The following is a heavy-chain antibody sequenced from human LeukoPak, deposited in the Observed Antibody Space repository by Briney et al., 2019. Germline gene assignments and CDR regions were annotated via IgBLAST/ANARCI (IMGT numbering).Heavy chain of an antibody. V-gene: IGHV3-30*02. CDR3: AKNRDSSDYPRDFDY. D-gene: IGHD6-19*01. CDR2: IRHDGSYQ. J-gene: IGHJ4*02. CDR1: RFTFSSYG. Sequence: EAGGSLRLSCAASRFTFSSYGMHWVRQTPGKGQEWVAFIRHDGSYQQYADSVKGRFTVSRDNSKDTVYLQMNSLRTEDTAVYYCAKNRDSSDYPRDFDYWGQGTLVTVSS.